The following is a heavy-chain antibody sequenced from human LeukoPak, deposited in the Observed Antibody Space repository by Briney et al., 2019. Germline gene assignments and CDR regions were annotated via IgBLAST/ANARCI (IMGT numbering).Heavy chain of an antibody. V-gene: IGHV3-30*04. CDR3: ARDHGNYYYYYMDV. Sequence: ERSLRLSCAASGFTFSSYAMHWVRQAPGKGLEWVAVISYDGSNKYYADSVKGRFTISRDNSKNTLYLQMNSLRAEDTAVYYCARDHGNYYYYYMDVWGKGTTVTVSS. D-gene: IGHD1-1*01. J-gene: IGHJ6*03. CDR1: GFTFSSYA. CDR2: ISYDGSNK.